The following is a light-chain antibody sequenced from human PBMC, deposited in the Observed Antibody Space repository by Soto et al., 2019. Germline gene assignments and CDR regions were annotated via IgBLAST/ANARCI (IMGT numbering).Light chain of an antibody. J-gene: IGKJ5*01. CDR3: QQYNSYSIT. V-gene: IGKV1-5*01. Sequence: DIQMTQSPSSLSASVGDRVTITCRASQSISSYLHWYQQKPGKAPKLLINVASTLQSGVPSRFSGSGSGTQFTLTISSLQPDDFATYFCQQYNSYSITFGQGTRLEI. CDR2: VAS. CDR1: QSISSY.